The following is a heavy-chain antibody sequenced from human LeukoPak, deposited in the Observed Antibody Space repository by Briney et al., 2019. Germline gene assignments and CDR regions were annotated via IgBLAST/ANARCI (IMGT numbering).Heavy chain of an antibody. CDR1: GFTFSRYW. Sequence: PGGSLRLSCAASGFTFSRYWKHWGRQAPGKGVVWVSHIKTDGISTHYAESVKGRFTISRDSAKNTVYLQMNSLRAEDTAVYYCARDYVSGSFGPWGQGTLVTVSS. V-gene: IGHV3-74*01. CDR2: IKTDGIST. D-gene: IGHD3-10*01. CDR3: ARDYVSGSFGP. J-gene: IGHJ5*02.